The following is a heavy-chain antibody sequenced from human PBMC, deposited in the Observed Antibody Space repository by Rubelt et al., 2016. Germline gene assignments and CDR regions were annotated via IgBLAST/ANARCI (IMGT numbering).Heavy chain of an antibody. CDR3: ARDYYDSSYGAFDI. V-gene: IGHV3-30*04. CDR2: ISYDGSNK. D-gene: IGHD3-22*01. J-gene: IGHJ3*02. Sequence: GLEWVAVISYDGSNKYYADSVKGRFTISRDNSKITLYLQMNSLRAEDTAVYYCARDYYDSSYGAFDIWGQGTMVTVSS.